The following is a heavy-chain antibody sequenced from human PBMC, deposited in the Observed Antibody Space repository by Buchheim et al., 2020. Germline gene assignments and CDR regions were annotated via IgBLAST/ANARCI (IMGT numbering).Heavy chain of an antibody. V-gene: IGHV4-59*01. CDR2: IYYSGST. Sequence: QVQLQESGPGLVKPSETLSLTCTVSGGSISSYYWSWIRQPPGKGLEWIGYIYYSGSTNYNPSLKSRVTISVDTSKNQFSLKLSSVTAADTAVYYCARAPRRLEKQWLPHLFDYWGQGTL. CDR1: GGSISSYY. J-gene: IGHJ4*02. D-gene: IGHD6-19*01. CDR3: ARAPRRLEKQWLPHLFDY.